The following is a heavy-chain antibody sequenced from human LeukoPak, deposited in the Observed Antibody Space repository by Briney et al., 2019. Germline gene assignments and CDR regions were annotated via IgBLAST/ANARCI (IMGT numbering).Heavy chain of an antibody. Sequence: PSETLSLTCTVSGDSISSSRYYWGWIRQPPGKGLEWIGSIYYSLSTYYNPSLKSRVTISVDTSKNQFSLKLSSVTAADTAVYYCARHVPATTYYNILTGHFDSWGQGTLVTVSS. V-gene: IGHV4-39*01. CDR3: ARHVPATTYYNILTGHFDS. CDR1: GDSISSSRYY. D-gene: IGHD3-9*01. CDR2: IYYSLST. J-gene: IGHJ4*02.